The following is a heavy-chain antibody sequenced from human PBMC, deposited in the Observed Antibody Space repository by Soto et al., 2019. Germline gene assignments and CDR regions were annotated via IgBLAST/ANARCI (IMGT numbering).Heavy chain of an antibody. CDR3: ARDLSPPPYYDFWSGYPSESYYGMDV. Sequence: SETLSLTCPVSGGSISSGDYYWSWIRQPPGKGLEWIGYIYYSGSTYYNPSLKSRVTISVDTSKNQFSLKLSSVTAADTAVYYCARDLSPPPYYDFWSGYPSESYYGMDVWGQGTTVTVSS. J-gene: IGHJ6*02. CDR2: IYYSGST. V-gene: IGHV4-30-4*01. D-gene: IGHD3-3*01. CDR1: GGSISSGDYY.